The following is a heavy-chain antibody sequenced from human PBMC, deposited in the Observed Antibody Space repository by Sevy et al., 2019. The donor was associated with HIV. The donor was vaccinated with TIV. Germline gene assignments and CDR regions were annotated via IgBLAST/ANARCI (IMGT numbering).Heavy chain of an antibody. Sequence: GGSLRLSCVASGFTSGFTFSDYYMSWIRQAPGKGLEWVSHISGSGSTIYYADSVKGRFTISRDNAKNSVYLQMNSLRGEDTAVYYCARGNYIDSSAYHPFFDYWGQGTLVTVSS. CDR3: ARGNYIDSSAYHPFFDY. D-gene: IGHD3-22*01. J-gene: IGHJ4*02. CDR1: GFTSGFTFSDYY. CDR2: ISGSGSTI. V-gene: IGHV3-11*01.